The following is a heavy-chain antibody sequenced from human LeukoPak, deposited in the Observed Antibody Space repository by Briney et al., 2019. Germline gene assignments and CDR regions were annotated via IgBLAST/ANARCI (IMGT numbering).Heavy chain of an antibody. CDR1: GGSFSGYY. J-gene: IGHJ6*03. CDR3: ARGRDIVVVPAATFRYYYMDV. V-gene: IGHV4-34*01. CDR2: INHIGST. Sequence: SETLSLTCAVYGGSFSGYYWTWIRQPPGKGPEWIGDINHIGSTNYNPSLKSRVTISVDTSKNQFSLKLSSVTAADTAVYYCARGRDIVVVPAATFRYYYMDVWGKGTTVTVSS. D-gene: IGHD2-2*01.